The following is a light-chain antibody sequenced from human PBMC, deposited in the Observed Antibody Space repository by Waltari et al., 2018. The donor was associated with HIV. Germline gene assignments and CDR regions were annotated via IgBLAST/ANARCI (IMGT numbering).Light chain of an antibody. CDR1: TSNIGNTKY. V-gene: IGLV2-11*01. Sequence: QSALTQPRSVSGSPGQSVTISCTGSTSNIGNTKYVSWYQHNPGKVPQLIIYDGTKRPSGVPDRIAGSKSGNPASLTSSGLQAEDEADYYCCSFAGPYSWVFGEGTKLTVL. CDR2: DGT. J-gene: IGLJ3*02. CDR3: CSFAGPYSWV.